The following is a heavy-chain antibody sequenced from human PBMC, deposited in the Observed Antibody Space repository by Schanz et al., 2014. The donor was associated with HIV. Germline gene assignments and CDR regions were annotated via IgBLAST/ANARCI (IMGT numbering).Heavy chain of an antibody. Sequence: QVQLVQSGAEVEKPGASVKVSCRASGYTFTTYGITWVRQAPGQGLEWMGWISGYKGNTNYAQKLQGRVTMTTDTSTSTAYMELRSLRSDDTAVYYCARTDYDILTGYSLGYYGMDVWGQGTTVTVSS. D-gene: IGHD3-9*01. CDR3: ARTDYDILTGYSLGYYGMDV. V-gene: IGHV1-18*01. J-gene: IGHJ6*02. CDR2: ISGYKGNT. CDR1: GYTFTTYG.